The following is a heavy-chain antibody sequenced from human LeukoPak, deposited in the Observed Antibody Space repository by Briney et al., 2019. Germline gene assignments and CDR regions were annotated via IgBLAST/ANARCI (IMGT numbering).Heavy chain of an antibody. CDR2: IHYGGTT. CDR1: GGSISRSSYW. Sequence: SETLPLTCTVSGGSISRSSYWRDWIRQPPGMGLEWIGSIHYGGTTYYNPSLKSRVTISVDTSKMQFSLKLNSVTAADTAVYYCASRAMGTKSIDYWGQGTLVTVSS. J-gene: IGHJ4*02. D-gene: IGHD1-7*01. CDR3: ASRAMGTKSIDY. V-gene: IGHV4-39*01.